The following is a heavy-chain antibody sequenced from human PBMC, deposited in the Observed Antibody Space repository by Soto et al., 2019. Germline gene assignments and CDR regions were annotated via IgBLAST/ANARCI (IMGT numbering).Heavy chain of an antibody. J-gene: IGHJ6*02. CDR1: GFTFSSYW. CDR3: ARLYSNYLAHYGMDV. Sequence: GGSLRLSCAASGFTFSSYWMSWVRQAPGKGLEWVANIKQDGSEKYYVDSVKGRFTISRDNAKNSLYLQMNSLRAEDTAVYYCARLYSNYLAHYGMDVWGQGTPVTVSS. D-gene: IGHD4-4*01. CDR2: IKQDGSEK. V-gene: IGHV3-7*03.